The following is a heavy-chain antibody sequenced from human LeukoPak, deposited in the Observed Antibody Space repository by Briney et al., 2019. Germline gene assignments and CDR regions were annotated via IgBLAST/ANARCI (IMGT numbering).Heavy chain of an antibody. CDR3: ALARSEYHYGMDV. Sequence: SQTLSLTCAISGDSVSSVSVAWNWIRQSPSRGLEWLGRTYYRSKWYYEYAVSVKGRININPDPSKNQFSLQLNSVTPEDTAVYYCALARSEYHYGMDVWGQGTTVTVSS. J-gene: IGHJ6*02. CDR1: GDSVSSVSVA. V-gene: IGHV6-1*01. CDR2: TYYRSKWYY.